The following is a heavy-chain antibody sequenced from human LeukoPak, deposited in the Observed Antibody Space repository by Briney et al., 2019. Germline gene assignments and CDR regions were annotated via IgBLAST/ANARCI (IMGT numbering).Heavy chain of an antibody. J-gene: IGHJ4*02. CDR2: ITAIDGRT. Sequence: GGSLRLSCVASGFTFSSTTMGWVRQAPGRGLEWVSSITAIDGRTYYADSVRGRFAISRDNSKNTVYLQLNSLRAGDTAIYYCTKDRRGPAAGTWYFDSWGQGTLVTVSS. V-gene: IGHV3-23*01. CDR3: TKDRRGPAAGTWYFDS. D-gene: IGHD6-13*01. CDR1: GFTFSSTT.